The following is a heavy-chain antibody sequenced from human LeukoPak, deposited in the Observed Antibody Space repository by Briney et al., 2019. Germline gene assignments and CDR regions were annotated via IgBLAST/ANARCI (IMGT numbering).Heavy chain of an antibody. V-gene: IGHV3-74*01. D-gene: IGHD1-1*01. Sequence: GGSLRLSCVGTGCIFKNYWMHWFRQAPGKGLEWVSRLKTDGSRTNYADSVKGRFTISRDNTKNTVYLQMNSLRDEDTAVYYCSRDHPGSNSLDHWGQGTLVTVSS. J-gene: IGHJ4*02. CDR1: GCIFKNYW. CDR3: SRDHPGSNSLDH. CDR2: LKTDGSRT.